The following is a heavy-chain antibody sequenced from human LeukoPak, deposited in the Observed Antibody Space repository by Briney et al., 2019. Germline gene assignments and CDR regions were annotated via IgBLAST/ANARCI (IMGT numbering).Heavy chain of an antibody. J-gene: IGHJ5*02. CDR1: GYTFTAYY. V-gene: IGHV1-2*02. D-gene: IGHD3-10*01. CDR2: INPNSGGT. CDR3: AREDSYYGSGDNNWFDP. Sequence: GASVKVSCKASGYTFTAYYMHWVRQAPGQGLEWMGWINPNSGGTNYAQKFQGRVTMTRDTSISTAYMELSRLRSDDTAVYYCAREDSYYGSGDNNWFDPWGQGTLVTVSS.